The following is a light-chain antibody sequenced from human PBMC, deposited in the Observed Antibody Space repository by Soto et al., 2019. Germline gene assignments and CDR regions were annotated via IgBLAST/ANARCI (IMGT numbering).Light chain of an antibody. V-gene: IGKV3-15*01. Sequence: EIVMTQSPATLSVSPGERATLSCRASQSVSSNLAWYQQKPGQAPRLLIYGASTRATGIPARFSGSGSGTEFTLTISSFQSEDFAVYYCQQDNNWPPWTFGQGTKVEIK. CDR2: GAS. J-gene: IGKJ1*01. CDR1: QSVSSN. CDR3: QQDNNWPPWT.